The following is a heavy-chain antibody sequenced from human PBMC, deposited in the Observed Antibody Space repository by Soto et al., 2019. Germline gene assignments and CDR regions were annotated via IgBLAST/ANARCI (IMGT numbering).Heavy chain of an antibody. CDR1: GYTFSRSG. D-gene: IGHD1-26*01. V-gene: IGHV1-18*01. CDR3: ARSGSVPYYNHGLDV. J-gene: IGHJ6*02. Sequence: VQLVQSGAEVKKPGASVKVSCKASGYTFSRSGISWVRQAPGQGLEWMGWISTYNGDTNYAQKVQGRVTMTTDTSTSTAFMALMSLRSDDTAVYYCARSGSVPYYNHGLDVWGQGTTVTVSS. CDR2: ISTYNGDT.